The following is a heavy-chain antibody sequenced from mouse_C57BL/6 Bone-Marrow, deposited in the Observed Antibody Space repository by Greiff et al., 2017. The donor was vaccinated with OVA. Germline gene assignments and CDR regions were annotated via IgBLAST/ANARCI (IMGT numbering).Heavy chain of an antibody. V-gene: IGHV1-67*01. Sequence: QVQLQQSGPELVRPGVSVKISCKGSGYTFTDYAMHWVKQSHAKSLEWIGVISTYYGDASSNQKFKDKAKMTVDKSSSTAYMELARLTSEDSAVYYCASPYYSNYVYWYFDVWGTGTTVTVSS. CDR3: ASPYYSNYVYWYFDV. J-gene: IGHJ1*03. CDR1: GYTFTDYA. CDR2: ISTYYGDA. D-gene: IGHD2-5*01.